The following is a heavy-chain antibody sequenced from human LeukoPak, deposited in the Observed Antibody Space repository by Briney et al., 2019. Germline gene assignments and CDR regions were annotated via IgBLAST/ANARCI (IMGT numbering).Heavy chain of an antibody. J-gene: IGHJ4*02. CDR2: IYYSGST. CDR3: ARERGVAVAGTWVDY. D-gene: IGHD6-19*01. V-gene: IGHV4-59*01. CDR1: GGSISSYY. Sequence: SETLSLTCTVSGGSISSYYWSWIRQPPGKGLEWIGYIYYSGSTNYNPSLKSRVTISVDTSKNQFSLKLSSVTAADTAVYYCARERGVAVAGTWVDYWGQGTLVTVSS.